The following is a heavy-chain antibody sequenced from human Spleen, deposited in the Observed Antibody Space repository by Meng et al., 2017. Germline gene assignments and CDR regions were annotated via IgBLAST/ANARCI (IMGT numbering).Heavy chain of an antibody. CDR1: GGARSSSDW. V-gene: IGHV4-4*02. Sequence: QVQLQGTGIRRVQPAGVLALLCADCGGARSSSDWWSWLRQPPGKRLECIEPIYNSGTTNNNSSLKNRVTISVNKSKNQFSLKLTSGTTADTAVYYCASSLLISGGSGSYLYWGQGTLVTVSS. J-gene: IGHJ4*02. D-gene: IGHD3-10*01. CDR3: ASSLLISGGSGSYLY. CDR2: IYNSGTT.